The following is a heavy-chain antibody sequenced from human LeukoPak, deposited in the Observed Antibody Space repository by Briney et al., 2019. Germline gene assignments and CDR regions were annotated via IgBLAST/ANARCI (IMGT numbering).Heavy chain of an antibody. J-gene: IGHJ5*02. CDR2: INGGGGLT. CDR3: AKSGGGDCTGDYCINSFDP. CDR1: GFTISSYA. D-gene: IGHD2-8*02. Sequence: PGGSLRLSCEGSGFTISSYAMSWVRQAPGKGLEWVSAINGGGGLTYYADSVKGRFTISRDNSKNTLYLQMNSLRAEDTAVYYCAKSGGGDCTGDYCINSFDPWGQGTLVTVSS. V-gene: IGHV3-23*01.